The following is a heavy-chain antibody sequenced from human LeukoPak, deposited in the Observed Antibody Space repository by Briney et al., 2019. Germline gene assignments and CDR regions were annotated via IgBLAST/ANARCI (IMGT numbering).Heavy chain of an antibody. CDR2: IIPILGIA. CDR3: ARGHQPPYYGMDV. J-gene: IGHJ6*02. V-gene: IGHV1-69*02. Sequence: ASVKVSCKASGGTFSSYTISWVRQAPGQGLEWMGRIIPILGIANYAQKFQGRVTITTDKSTSTAYMELSSLRSEDTAVFYCARGHQPPYYGMDVWGQGTTVTVSS. CDR1: GGTFSSYT.